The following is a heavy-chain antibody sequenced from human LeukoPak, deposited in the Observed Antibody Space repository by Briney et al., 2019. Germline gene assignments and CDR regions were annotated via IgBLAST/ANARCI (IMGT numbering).Heavy chain of an antibody. CDR1: GGSISSYY. D-gene: IGHD4-11*01. CDR2: IYYSGST. Sequence: SETLSLTCTVSGGSISSYYWSWIRQPPGKGLEWIGYIYYSGSTNYNPYLKSRDTISVDTSKNQFSLKLSSVTAADTAVYYCARHGSLLDDYSNYENWFDPWGQGTLVTVSS. CDR3: ARHGSLLDDYSNYENWFDP. V-gene: IGHV4-59*01. J-gene: IGHJ5*02.